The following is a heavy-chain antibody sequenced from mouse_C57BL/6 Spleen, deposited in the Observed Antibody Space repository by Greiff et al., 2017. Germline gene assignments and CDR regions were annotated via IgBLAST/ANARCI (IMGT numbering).Heavy chain of an antibody. V-gene: IGHV1-15*01. CDR3: TRGTGYGSSYDYAMDY. D-gene: IGHD1-1*01. CDR1: GYTFTDYE. CDR2: IDPETGGT. J-gene: IGHJ4*01. Sequence: QVQLKESGAELVRPGASVTLSCKASGYTFTDYEMHWVKQTPVHGLEWIGAIDPETGGTAYNQKFKGKAILTAAKSSSTAYMELRSLTSEDSAVYYCTRGTGYGSSYDYAMDYWGQGTSVTVSS.